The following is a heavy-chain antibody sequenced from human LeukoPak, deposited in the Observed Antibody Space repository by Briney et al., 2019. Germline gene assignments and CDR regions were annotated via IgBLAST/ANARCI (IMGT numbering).Heavy chain of an antibody. D-gene: IGHD4-17*01. CDR2: ISYDGSNK. J-gene: IGHJ5*02. V-gene: IGHV3-30-3*01. CDR3: ASTYGDYAPYNWFDP. Sequence: PGGSLRLSCAASGFTFSSYAMHWVRQAPGKGLEWVAVISYDGSNKYYADSVKGRFTISRDNAKNSLYLQMNSLRAEDTAVYYCASTYGDYAPYNWFDPWGQGTLVTVS. CDR1: GFTFSSYA.